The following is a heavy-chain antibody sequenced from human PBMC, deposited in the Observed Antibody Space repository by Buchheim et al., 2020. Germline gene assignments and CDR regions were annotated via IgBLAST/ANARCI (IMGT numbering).Heavy chain of an antibody. CDR3: AKIEGASGWYGADY. D-gene: IGHD6-19*01. CDR1: GFTFSSYA. J-gene: IGHJ4*02. V-gene: IGHV3-23*01. Sequence: EVELLESGGGLVQPGGSLRLSCAASGFTFSSYAMSWVRQAPGKGLEWVSAISGSSGRTYYADSVKGRFTIPRDNSKNTLYLQMNILRVEDTAVYYCAKIEGASGWYGADYWGQGIL. CDR2: ISGSSGRT.